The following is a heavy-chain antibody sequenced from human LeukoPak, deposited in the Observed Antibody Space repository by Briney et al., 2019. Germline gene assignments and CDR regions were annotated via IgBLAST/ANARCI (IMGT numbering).Heavy chain of an antibody. D-gene: IGHD3-9*01. CDR2: ISYDGSNK. V-gene: IGHV3-30*18. J-gene: IGHJ3*01. CDR1: GFTFSSYG. CDR3: ANLITYYDILTGYPL. Sequence: GGSLRLSCAASGFTFSSYGMHWVRQAPGKGLEWVAVISYDGSNKYYADSVKGRFTISRDNSKNTLYLQMNSLRAEDTAVYYCANLITYYDILTGYPLWGQGTMVTVSS.